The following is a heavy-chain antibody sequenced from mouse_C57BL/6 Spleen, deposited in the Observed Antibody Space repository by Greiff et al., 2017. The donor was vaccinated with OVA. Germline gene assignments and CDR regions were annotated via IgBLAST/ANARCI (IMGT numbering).Heavy chain of an antibody. D-gene: IGHD2-2*01. CDR3: APYAYDVGALIDY. V-gene: IGHV1-81*01. J-gene: IGHJ4*01. Sequence: QVQLQQSGAELARPGASVKLSCKASGYTFTSYGISWVKQRTGQGLEWIGEIYPRSGNTYYNEKFKGKATLTADKSSSTAYMELRSLTSADSAVYFCAPYAYDVGALIDYWGQGTSVTVSS. CDR2: IYPRSGNT. CDR1: GYTFTSYG.